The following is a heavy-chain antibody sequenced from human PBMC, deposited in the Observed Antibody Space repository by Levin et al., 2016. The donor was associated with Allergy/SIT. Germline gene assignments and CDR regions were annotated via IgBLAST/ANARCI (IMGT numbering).Heavy chain of an antibody. D-gene: IGHD3-10*01. V-gene: IGHV3-33*01. CDR3: ARVGKGSGSAKYYFDY. CDR2: IWYDGSNK. J-gene: IGHJ4*02. Sequence: WIRQPPGKGLEWVAVIWYDGSNKYYADSVKGRFTISRDNSKNTLYLQMNSLRAEDTAVYYCARVGKGSGSAKYYFDYWGQGTLVTVSS.